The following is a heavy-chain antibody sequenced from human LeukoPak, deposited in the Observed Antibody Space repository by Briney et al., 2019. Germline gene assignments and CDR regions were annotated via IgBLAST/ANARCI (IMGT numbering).Heavy chain of an antibody. CDR3: AGRNGWYNY. D-gene: IGHD6-19*01. CDR2: TYYRSKWYN. CDR1: GDSVSSNRTS. Sequence: SQTLSLTCAISGDSVSSNRTSWNWIRQSPSRGLEWLGRTYYRSKWYNDYAESVKSRITINPDTSKNQCTLQLNSVTPEDTAVYFCAGRNGWYNYWGPGTLVTVSS. V-gene: IGHV6-1*01. J-gene: IGHJ4*02.